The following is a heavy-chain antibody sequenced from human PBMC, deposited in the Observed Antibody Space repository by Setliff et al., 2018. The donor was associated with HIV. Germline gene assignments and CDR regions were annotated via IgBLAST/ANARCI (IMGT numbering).Heavy chain of an antibody. CDR1: GGSINNYY. D-gene: IGHD4-4*01. J-gene: IGHJ6*03. CDR2: ISDSGTT. CDR3: ARITDDYSRYYHYMGV. Sequence: SETLSLTCSVSGGSINNYYWSWIRQPPGKGLEWIGYISDSGTTNYNPSLKSRVTMSVDTSKNQFSLKLSSLTAADTAVYYCARITDDYSRYYHYMGVWGKGTRSPSP. V-gene: IGHV4-59*01.